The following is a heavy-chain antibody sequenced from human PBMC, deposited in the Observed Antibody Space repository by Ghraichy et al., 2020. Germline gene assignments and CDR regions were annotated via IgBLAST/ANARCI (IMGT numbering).Heavy chain of an antibody. J-gene: IGHJ4*02. CDR1: GFTFSSYW. CDR3: AREGNYDWDY. Sequence: LSLTCAASGFTFSSYWMSWVRQAPGKGLEWLANIKTDGSDKYYVDSVKGRFIISRDNAKNSLFLQMDSLRADDSAVYYCAREGNYDWDYWGQGTLVTVSS. CDR2: IKTDGSDK. V-gene: IGHV3-7*05. D-gene: IGHD1-7*01.